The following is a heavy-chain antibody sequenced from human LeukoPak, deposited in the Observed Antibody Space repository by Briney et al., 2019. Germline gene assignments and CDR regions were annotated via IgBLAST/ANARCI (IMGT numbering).Heavy chain of an antibody. J-gene: IGHJ6*03. V-gene: IGHV1-18*01. D-gene: IGHD2-2*01. CDR1: GYTFTSYG. Sequence: VASVKVSCKASGYTFTSYGISWVRQAPGQGLEWMGLISAYNGNTNYAQKLQGRVTMTTDTSTSTAYMELRSLRSDDTAVYYCARVVYCSSTSCLPYYYYYMDVWGKGTTVTVSS. CDR3: ARVVYCSSTSCLPYYYYYMDV. CDR2: ISAYNGNT.